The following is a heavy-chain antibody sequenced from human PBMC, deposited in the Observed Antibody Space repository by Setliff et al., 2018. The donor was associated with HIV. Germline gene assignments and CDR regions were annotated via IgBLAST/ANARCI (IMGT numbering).Heavy chain of an antibody. Sequence: PGGSLRLSCAASGFTFSSYWMSWVRQAPGKGLEWVANIKQDGSEKYYVDSVKVRFTISRDNAKKSLYLQMNSLSAEDTAVYYCARGGDSSASDHWGQGTLVTVSS. J-gene: IGHJ4*02. D-gene: IGHD6-19*01. CDR3: ARGGDSSASDH. V-gene: IGHV3-7*01. CDR1: GFTFSSYW. CDR2: IKQDGSEK.